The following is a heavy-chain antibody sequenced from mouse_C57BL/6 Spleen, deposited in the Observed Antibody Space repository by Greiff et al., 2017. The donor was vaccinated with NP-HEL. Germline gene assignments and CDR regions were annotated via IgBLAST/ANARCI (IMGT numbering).Heavy chain of an antibody. CDR3: ARAYDGYPAWFAY. J-gene: IGHJ3*01. V-gene: IGHV3-1*01. CDR2: ISYSGST. Sequence: DVKLQESGPGMVKPSQSLSLTCTVTGYSITSGYDWHWIRHFPGNKLEWMGYISYSGSTNYNPSLKSRISITHDTSKNHFFLKLNSVTTEDTATYYCARAYDGYPAWFAYWGQGTLVTVSA. CDR1: GYSITSGYD. D-gene: IGHD2-3*01.